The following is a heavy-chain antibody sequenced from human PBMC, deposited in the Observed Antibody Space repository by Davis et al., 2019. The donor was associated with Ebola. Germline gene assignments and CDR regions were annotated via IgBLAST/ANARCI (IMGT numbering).Heavy chain of an antibody. CDR2: IKQDGSEK. J-gene: IGHJ4*02. Sequence: GESLKISCAASGFTFSNYWMNWVRQAPGKGLEWVANIKQDGSEKYYVDSVKGRFTIARDNAKNSLYLQMNSMRAEDTAVYYCARVIGRRYFDWLLGGYYFDYWGQGTLVTVSS. V-gene: IGHV3-7*01. D-gene: IGHD3-9*01. CDR3: ARVIGRRYFDWLLGGYYFDY. CDR1: GFTFSNYW.